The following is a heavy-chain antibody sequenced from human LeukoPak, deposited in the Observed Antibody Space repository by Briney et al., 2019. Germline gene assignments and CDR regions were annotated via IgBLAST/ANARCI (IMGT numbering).Heavy chain of an antibody. D-gene: IGHD2-21*01. CDR2: VSSSGITM. Sequence: GGSLRLSCAASGFTFSDYYMSWIRQAPGKGLEWVSYVSSSGITMYYADSVKGRFTISRDNARNSLYLQMNSLRAEDMAVYYCARNIPVTRWGYWGQGTLVTVSS. J-gene: IGHJ4*02. CDR1: GFTFSDYY. V-gene: IGHV3-11*04. CDR3: ARNIPVTRWGY.